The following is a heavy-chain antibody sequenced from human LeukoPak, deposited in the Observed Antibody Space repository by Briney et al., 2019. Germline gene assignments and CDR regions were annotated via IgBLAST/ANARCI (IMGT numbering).Heavy chain of an antibody. Sequence: SETLLLTCFASGESVTNYLGADCCWTWIRQAAGKGLEWIGQICNRGNNMCSPSLKSRVTISLDTSQNQFSLILASVTAADTAVYYRARRGQTTAWSFDFWGQGILVTVSS. CDR1: GESVTNYLGADCC. CDR2: ICNRGNN. V-gene: IGHV4-61*10. CDR3: ARRGQTTAWSFDF. J-gene: IGHJ4*02. D-gene: IGHD1-14*01.